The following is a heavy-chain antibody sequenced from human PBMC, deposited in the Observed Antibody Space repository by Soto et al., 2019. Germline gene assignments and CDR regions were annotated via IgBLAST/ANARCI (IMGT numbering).Heavy chain of an antibody. CDR3: ARRATYYHYFDF. Sequence: LSETLSLTCAVSGGSISSYYWSWIRQPPGKGLEWIGYIYYSGSTNYNPSLKSRVTISVDTSKNQFSLKLSSVTAADTAIYYCARRATYYHYFDFWGQGTLVTVSS. J-gene: IGHJ4*02. CDR1: GGSISSYY. D-gene: IGHD3-16*01. CDR2: IYYSGST. V-gene: IGHV4-59*01.